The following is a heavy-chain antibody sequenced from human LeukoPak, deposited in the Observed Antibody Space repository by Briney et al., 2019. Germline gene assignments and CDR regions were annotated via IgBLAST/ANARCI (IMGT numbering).Heavy chain of an antibody. D-gene: IGHD2-8*01. CDR1: GGTFSSYA. CDR2: IIPILGIA. V-gene: IGHV1-69*04. CDR3: ARVRSQMGFAFDI. J-gene: IGHJ3*02. Sequence: SVKVSCKASGGTFSSYAISWVRQAPGQGLEWMGRIIPILGIANYAQKFQGRVTITADKPTSTAYMELSSLRSEDTAVYYCARVRSQMGFAFDIWGQGTMVTVSS.